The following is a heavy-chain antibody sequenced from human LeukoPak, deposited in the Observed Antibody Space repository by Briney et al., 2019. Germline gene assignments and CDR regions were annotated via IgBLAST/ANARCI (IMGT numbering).Heavy chain of an antibody. V-gene: IGHV3-7*01. CDR2: IKQGGSEK. CDR3: AREGWDLNALDI. CDR1: GFTFSSYW. D-gene: IGHD1-26*01. J-gene: IGHJ3*02. Sequence: GGSLRLSCAASGFTFSSYWMTWVRQAPGNGLEWVANIKQGGSEKYYVDSVKGRFTISRDNAKNSLYLQMDSLRVEDTAVYYCAREGWDLNALDIWGQGTMVTVSP.